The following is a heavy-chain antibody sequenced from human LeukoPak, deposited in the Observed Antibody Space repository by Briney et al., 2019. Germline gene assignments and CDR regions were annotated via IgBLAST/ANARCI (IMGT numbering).Heavy chain of an antibody. CDR2: INPNSGGT. J-gene: IGHJ3*02. CDR3: ARLVRYSGYEFAFDI. D-gene: IGHD5-12*01. CDR1: GYTFTGYY. Sequence: ASVKVSCKASGYTFTGYYKHWVRQAPGQGLEWMGWINPNSGGTNYAQKFQGRVTMTRDTSISTAYMELSRLRSDDTAVYYCARLVRYSGYEFAFDIWGQGTMVTVSS. V-gene: IGHV1-2*02.